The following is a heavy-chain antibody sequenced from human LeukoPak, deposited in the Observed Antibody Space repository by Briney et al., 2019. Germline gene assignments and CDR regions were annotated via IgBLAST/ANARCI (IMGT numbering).Heavy chain of an antibody. CDR3: AREGGPYRPLDY. V-gene: IGHV4-4*02. J-gene: IGHJ4*02. Sequence: SETLSLTCGVSGGSIDITNYWSWVRQAPGKGLEWIGEISHSGTTNYNPSLRSRVTMFLDRANNQFSLSLTSVTAADTAVYYCAREGGPYRPLDYSGQGTLVTVSS. CDR2: ISHSGTT. CDR1: GGSIDITNY.